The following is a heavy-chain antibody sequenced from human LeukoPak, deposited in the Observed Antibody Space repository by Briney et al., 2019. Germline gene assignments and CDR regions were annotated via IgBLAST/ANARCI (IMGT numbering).Heavy chain of an antibody. CDR3: ARDLVVVPADRNWFDP. Sequence: ASVKVSCKASGYTFTGYYMHWVRQAPGRGLEWMGWINPNSGGTNYAQKFRGRVTMTRDTSISTAYMELSRLRSDDTAVYYCARDLVVVPADRNWFDPWGQGTLVTVSS. V-gene: IGHV1-2*02. CDR1: GYTFTGYY. D-gene: IGHD2-2*01. J-gene: IGHJ5*02. CDR2: INPNSGGT.